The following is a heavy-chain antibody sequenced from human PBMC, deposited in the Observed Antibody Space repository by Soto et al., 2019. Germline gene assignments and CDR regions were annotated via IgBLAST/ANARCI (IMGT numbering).Heavy chain of an antibody. V-gene: IGHV4-34*01. Sequence: PSETLSLTCAVYGGSFSGYYWSWIRQPPGKGLEWIGEINHSGSTNYNPSLKSRVTISVDTSKNQFSLKLSSATAADTAVYYCARYAKTTVTTDLYYFDYWGQGTLVTVSS. J-gene: IGHJ4*02. CDR3: ARYAKTTVTTDLYYFDY. D-gene: IGHD4-17*01. CDR2: INHSGST. CDR1: GGSFSGYY.